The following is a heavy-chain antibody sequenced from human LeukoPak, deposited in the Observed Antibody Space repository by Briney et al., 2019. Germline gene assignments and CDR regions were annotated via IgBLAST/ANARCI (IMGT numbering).Heavy chain of an antibody. V-gene: IGHV1-69*05. CDR3: AREKTAPFSSGCFDY. J-gene: IGHJ4*02. CDR2: IIPIFGTA. Sequence: SVKVSCKASGGTFISYAISWVRQAPGQGLEWMGMIIPIFGTANYAQKFQGRVTITTDESTSTAYMELSSLRSEDTAVYYCAREKTAPFSSGCFDYWGQGTLVTVSS. CDR1: GGTFISYA. D-gene: IGHD6-19*01.